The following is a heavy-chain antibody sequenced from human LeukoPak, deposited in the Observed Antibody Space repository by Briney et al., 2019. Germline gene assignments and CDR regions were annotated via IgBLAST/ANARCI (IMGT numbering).Heavy chain of an antibody. J-gene: IGHJ1*01. CDR3: AKDRYGAAAGAEYFQH. V-gene: IGHV1-18*01. D-gene: IGHD6-13*01. CDR1: GYTFTSYG. Sequence: ASVKVSCKASGYTFTSYGISWVRQAPGQGLEWMGWISAYNGNTNYAQKLQGRVTMTTDTSTSTAYMELRSLRSDDTAVYYCAKDRYGAAAGAEYFQHWGQGTLVTVSS. CDR2: ISAYNGNT.